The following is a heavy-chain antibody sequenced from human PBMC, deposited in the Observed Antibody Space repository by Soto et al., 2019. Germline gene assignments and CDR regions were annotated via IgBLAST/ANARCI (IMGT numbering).Heavy chain of an antibody. V-gene: IGHV1-2*04. Sequence: ASVQVSCKASGYTFPGYYMHWVRQAPGQGLEWMGWINPNSGGPNYAQKFQGWVTMTSDTSISTAYMELSSLRSDDTAVYYCAGFGYCRGGSCLGWFDPWGQGTLVTVSS. CDR2: INPNSGGP. CDR3: AGFGYCRGGSCLGWFDP. D-gene: IGHD2-15*01. J-gene: IGHJ5*02. CDR1: GYTFPGYY.